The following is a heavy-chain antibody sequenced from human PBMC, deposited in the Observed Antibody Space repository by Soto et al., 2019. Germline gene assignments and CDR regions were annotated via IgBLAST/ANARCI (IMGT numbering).Heavy chain of an antibody. CDR3: VAELGIRKFLD. J-gene: IGHJ4*02. Sequence: QVQLVESGGGVVQPGKSLRLSCAVSGFTFSGHAMHWVRQAPGKGLEWVALISYDGTYSDHVDSVKGRFSISRDNSKNTLYLLMNSLRPEDTAVYYCVAELGIRKFLDWGKGILVTVSS. D-gene: IGHD3-16*01. CDR2: ISYDGTYS. V-gene: IGHV3-30*04. CDR1: GFTFSGHA.